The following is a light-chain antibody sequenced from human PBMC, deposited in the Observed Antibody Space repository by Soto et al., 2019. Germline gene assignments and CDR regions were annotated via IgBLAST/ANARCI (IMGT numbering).Light chain of an antibody. V-gene: IGLV2-14*01. CDR1: SSDVGGYHY. CDR3: GSYTSSSTLV. Sequence: QSALTQPASVSGSPGQSITISCTGTSSDVGGYHYVSWYQQHPGKAPKLMIYEVSHRPSGVSNRFSGSKSGNTASLTISGLQAEDEADYYCGSYTSSSTLVFGGGTKLTVL. CDR2: EVS. J-gene: IGLJ2*01.